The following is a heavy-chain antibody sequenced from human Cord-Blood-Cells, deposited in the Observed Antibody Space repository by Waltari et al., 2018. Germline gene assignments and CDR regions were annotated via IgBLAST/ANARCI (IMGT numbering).Heavy chain of an antibody. Sequence: QVQLVQSGAEVKKPGSSVKVSCKASGGTFSSYAISWVRQAPGQGLEWMGRIIPILGIANDAQKFQGRVTITADKSTSTAYMELNSLRSEDTAVYYCALSITGTTGYFDLWGRGTLVTVSS. V-gene: IGHV1-69*09. CDR3: ALSITGTTGYFDL. CDR1: GGTFSSYA. CDR2: IIPILGIA. J-gene: IGHJ2*01. D-gene: IGHD1-20*01.